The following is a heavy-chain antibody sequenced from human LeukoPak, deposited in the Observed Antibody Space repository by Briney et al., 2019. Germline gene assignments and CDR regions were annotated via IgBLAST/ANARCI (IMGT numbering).Heavy chain of an antibody. V-gene: IGHV3-23*01. CDR2: ISGSGGST. CDR1: GFTFSSYA. J-gene: IGHJ4*02. CDR3: ANGYSSLDY. Sequence: QTGGSLRLSCAAAGFTFSSYAMSWVRQAPGKGREWVSAISGSGGSTYYADSVKGRFTISRDNSKNTLYLQMNSLRAEDTAVYYCANGYSSLDYWGQGTLVTVSS. D-gene: IGHD6-19*01.